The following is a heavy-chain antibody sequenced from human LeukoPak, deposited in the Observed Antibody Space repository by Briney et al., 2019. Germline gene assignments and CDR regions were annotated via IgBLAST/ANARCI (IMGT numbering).Heavy chain of an antibody. CDR3: AKDATTYYYDSSGYYGPFDY. CDR2: ISSSGSTI. J-gene: IGHJ4*02. CDR1: GFTFSSYE. D-gene: IGHD3-22*01. V-gene: IGHV3-48*03. Sequence: GGSLRLSCAASGFTFSSYEMNWVRQAPGKGLQWVSYISSSGSTIKYTDSVKGRFTISRGNARNSVYLQMTSLRAEDTAVYYCAKDATTYYYDSSGYYGPFDYWGQGTLVTVSS.